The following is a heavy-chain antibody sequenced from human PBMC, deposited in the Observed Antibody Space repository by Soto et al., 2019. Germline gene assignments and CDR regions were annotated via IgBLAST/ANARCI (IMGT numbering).Heavy chain of an antibody. Sequence: GGSVQVSCKAAGYTFTSYAMHWVRQAPGQRLEWMGWINAGNGNTKYSQKFQGRVTITRDTSASTAYMELSSLRCGGTAVYYCPTNILRYFDWLLAHYYYGMDVWGQGTTVTVS. V-gene: IGHV1-3*01. CDR2: INAGNGNT. CDR3: PTNILRYFDWLLAHYYYGMDV. CDR1: GYTFTSYA. J-gene: IGHJ6*02. D-gene: IGHD3-9*01.